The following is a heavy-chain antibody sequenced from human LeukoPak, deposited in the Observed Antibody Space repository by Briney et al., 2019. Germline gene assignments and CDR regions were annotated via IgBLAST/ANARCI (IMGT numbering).Heavy chain of an antibody. J-gene: IGHJ4*02. D-gene: IGHD3-22*01. CDR1: GFTFSSYS. V-gene: IGHV3-21*01. CDR3: ARDYYDSSNMVPCYY. CDR2: ISSSSSYI. Sequence: PGGSLRLSCAASGFTFSSYSMTWVRQAPGKGLEGVSSISSSSSYIYYADSVKGRFTISRDNAKNSLYLQMNSLRAEDTAVYYCARDYYDSSNMVPCYYWGQGTLVTVSS.